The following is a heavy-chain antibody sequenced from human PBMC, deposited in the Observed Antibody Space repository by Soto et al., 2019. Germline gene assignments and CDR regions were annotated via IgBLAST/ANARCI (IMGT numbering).Heavy chain of an antibody. CDR2: IYDSGIT. CDR1: GGSVGSGEYY. CDR3: ARDVAHGYTENV. J-gene: IGHJ3*01. Sequence: QVQLQESGPGLVKPSQTLSLACTVSGGSVGSGEYYYSWIRQPPGKGLEWIGYIYDSGITNYTPSLKGRVTMSLDRSNNQVPLKLSSVTAADTAVYFCARDVAHGYTENVWGQGTMGTVSS. V-gene: IGHV4-30-4*01. D-gene: IGHD5-18*01.